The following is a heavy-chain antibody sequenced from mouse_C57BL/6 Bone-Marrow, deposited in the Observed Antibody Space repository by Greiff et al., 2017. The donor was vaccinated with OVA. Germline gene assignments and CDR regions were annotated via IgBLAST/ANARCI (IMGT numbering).Heavy chain of an antibody. CDR3: AKMRLTGTFYWYFDV. CDR2: IWRGGST. CDR1: GFSLTSYG. D-gene: IGHD4-1*01. Sequence: QVQLKESGPGLVQPSQSLSITCTVSGFSLTSYGVHWVRQSPGKGLEWLGVIWRGGSTDNNAAFMSRLSITKDNSKSQVFFKMNSLQADDTAIYYCAKMRLTGTFYWYFDVWGTGTTVTVSS. V-gene: IGHV2-5*01. J-gene: IGHJ1*03.